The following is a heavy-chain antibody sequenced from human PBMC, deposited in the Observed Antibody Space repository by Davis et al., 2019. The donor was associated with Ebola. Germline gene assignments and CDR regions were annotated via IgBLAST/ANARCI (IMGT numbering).Heavy chain of an antibody. CDR3: ARGWGSVIGTNNYFDY. CDR2: IYYSGST. Sequence: PSETLSLTCAVSGGSISSGGYSWSWIRQPPGKGLEWIGYIYYSGSTYYNPSLKSRVTTSVDTSKTQFSLKLNSVTAADTAVYYCARGWGSVIGTNNYFDYWGQGTLVTVSS. V-gene: IGHV4-30-4*07. D-gene: IGHD1-7*01. CDR1: GGSISSGGYS. J-gene: IGHJ4*02.